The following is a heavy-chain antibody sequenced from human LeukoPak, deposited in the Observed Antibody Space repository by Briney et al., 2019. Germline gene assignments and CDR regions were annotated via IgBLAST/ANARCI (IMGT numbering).Heavy chain of an antibody. D-gene: IGHD3-9*01. CDR1: GYTFTGYY. J-gene: IGHJ4*02. V-gene: IGHV1-2*02. Sequence: ASVKVSCKASGYTFTGYYMHWVRQAPGQGLEWMGWINPNSGGTNYAQKFQGRVTMTRDTSISTAYMELSRLRSDDTAIYYCAKDPGYAIYYLDSWGQGTLVTVSS. CDR2: INPNSGGT. CDR3: AKDPGYAIYYLDS.